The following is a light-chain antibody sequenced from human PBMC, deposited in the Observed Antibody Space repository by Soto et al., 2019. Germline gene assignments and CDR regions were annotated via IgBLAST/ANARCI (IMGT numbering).Light chain of an antibody. Sequence: DIQMPQSPSSLSASVGARATITCRARQGIRNDLGWYQQKPGKAPKRLIYAASSLQSGVPSRFSGSGSGTEFTLTISSLQPEDLATYYCLQHNSYRTWTFGQGTKVDIK. CDR1: QGIRND. CDR2: AAS. CDR3: LQHNSYRTWT. V-gene: IGKV1-17*01. J-gene: IGKJ1*01.